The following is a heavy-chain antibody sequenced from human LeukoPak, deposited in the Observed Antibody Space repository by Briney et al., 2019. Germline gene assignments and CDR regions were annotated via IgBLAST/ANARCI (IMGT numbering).Heavy chain of an antibody. Sequence: PSGTLSLTCAVSGGSISSSNWWSWVRQPPGKGLEWIGEIYHSGSTNYNPSLKSRVTISVDTSKNQFSLKLSSVTAADTAVYYCARRRVRGPPGDAFDIWGQGTMVTVSS. J-gene: IGHJ3*02. CDR2: IYHSGST. D-gene: IGHD3-10*01. V-gene: IGHV4-4*02. CDR1: GGSISSSNW. CDR3: ARRRVRGPPGDAFDI.